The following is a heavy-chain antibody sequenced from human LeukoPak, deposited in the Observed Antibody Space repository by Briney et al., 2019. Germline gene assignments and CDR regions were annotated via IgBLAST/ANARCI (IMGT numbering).Heavy chain of an antibody. J-gene: IGHJ4*02. V-gene: IGHV3-23*01. CDR1: GFTFSSYA. D-gene: IGHD3-9*01. CDR3: AKFYDILTSYFDY. Sequence: PGGSLRLSCAASGFTFSSYAMSSVRQSPGKGLEWVSAISGGGGSTYYAYYTDSVKGRFTISRDNSKNTLYLQMNSLRAEDTAVYYCAKFYDILTSYFDYWGQGTLVTVSS. CDR2: ISGGGGST.